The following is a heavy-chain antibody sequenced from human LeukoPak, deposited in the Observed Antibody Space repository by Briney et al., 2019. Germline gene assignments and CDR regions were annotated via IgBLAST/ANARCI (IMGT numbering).Heavy chain of an antibody. D-gene: IGHD4-23*01. Sequence: GGSLRLSCAASGFTFSSYWMHWVRQAPGKGLVWVSRISDGGSTTTYADSVKGRFTISRDNAKNTLYLQMNGLRAEDTAVYYCARGRPHGNDYWGQGTLVTVSS. CDR3: ARGRPHGNDY. CDR2: ISDGGSTT. CDR1: GFTFSSYW. J-gene: IGHJ4*02. V-gene: IGHV3-74*01.